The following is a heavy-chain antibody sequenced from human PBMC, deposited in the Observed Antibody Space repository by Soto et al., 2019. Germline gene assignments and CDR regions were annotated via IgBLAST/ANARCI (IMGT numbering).Heavy chain of an antibody. CDR3: ASLKLGYSTLDP. Sequence: SEPLYLNCTGSGGSISIYNWSWPRQPPGKGLEWIGYIYYSGSTYYNPSLKSRVTISVDTSKNQFSLKLSSVTAADTAVYYCASLKLGYSTLDPWGQGTLVTVS. D-gene: IGHD5-18*01. CDR1: GGSISIYN. CDR2: IYYSGST. J-gene: IGHJ5*02. V-gene: IGHV4-59*08.